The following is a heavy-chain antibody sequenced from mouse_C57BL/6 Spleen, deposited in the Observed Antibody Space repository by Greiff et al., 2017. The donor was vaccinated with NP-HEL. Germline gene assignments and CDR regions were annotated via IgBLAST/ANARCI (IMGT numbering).Heavy chain of an antibody. V-gene: IGHV1-20*01. CDR3: ARRGLDNYYAMDY. D-gene: IGHD3-3*01. Sequence: VQLQQSGPELVKPGDSVKISCKASGYSFTGYFMNWVMQSHGKSLEWIGRINPYNGDTFYNQKFKGKATLTVDKSASTAYMELRSLTSEDSAVYYCARRGLDNYYAMDYWGQGTSVTVSS. J-gene: IGHJ4*01. CDR1: GYSFTGYF. CDR2: INPYNGDT.